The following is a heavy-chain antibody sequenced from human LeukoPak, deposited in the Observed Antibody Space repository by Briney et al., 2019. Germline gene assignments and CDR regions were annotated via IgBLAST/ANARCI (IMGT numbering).Heavy chain of an antibody. Sequence: GSLRLSCAASGFTFSNAWMSWVRQAPGKGLEWVSSISSSSRYIHYADSVKGRFTISRGNVDNVVYLEMNSLGAEDTATYYCARVAVSGPTGWFDSWGQGTLVIVSS. CDR2: ISSSSRYI. J-gene: IGHJ5*01. CDR1: GFTFSNAW. V-gene: IGHV3-21*01. D-gene: IGHD2-8*02. CDR3: ARVAVSGPTGWFDS.